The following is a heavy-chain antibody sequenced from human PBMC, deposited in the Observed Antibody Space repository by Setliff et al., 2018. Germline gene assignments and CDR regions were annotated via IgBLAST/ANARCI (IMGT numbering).Heavy chain of an antibody. CDR3: ARTPPNRGLSNGWYVDY. D-gene: IGHD6-19*01. V-gene: IGHV1-18*01. Sequence: GASVKVSCKASGYIFTSYGFSWVRQAPGQGLEWMAWISAYDGNTKYTLKLQGRVTLTTDTPTTTAYMDLRGLRSDNTAVYYCARTPPNRGLSNGWYVDYWGQGALVTVSS. J-gene: IGHJ4*02. CDR2: ISAYDGNT. CDR1: GYIFTSYG.